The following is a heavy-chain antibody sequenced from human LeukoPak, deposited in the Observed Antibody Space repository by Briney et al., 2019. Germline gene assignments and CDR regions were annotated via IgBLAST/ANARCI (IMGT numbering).Heavy chain of an antibody. Sequence: HPGGSLRLSCAASGFTFSSYWMSWVRQAPGKGLEWVANIKQDGSEKYYVDSVKGRFTISRDNAKNSLYLQMNSLRAEDPAVYYCTRVRKLLWFGESYYFDYWGQGTLVTVSS. CDR2: IKQDGSEK. J-gene: IGHJ4*02. CDR1: GFTFSSYW. D-gene: IGHD3-10*01. CDR3: TRVRKLLWFGESYYFDY. V-gene: IGHV3-7*01.